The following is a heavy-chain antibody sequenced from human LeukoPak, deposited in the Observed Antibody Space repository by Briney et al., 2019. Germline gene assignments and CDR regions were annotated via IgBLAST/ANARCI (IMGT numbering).Heavy chain of an antibody. D-gene: IGHD2-2*02. V-gene: IGHV1-69*01. CDR3: ARGRYCSSTSCYKGYYFDY. CDR1: GGTFSSYA. Sequence: GSSVKVSCKASGGTFSSYAISWVRQAPGQGLEWMGGIIPIFGTANYAQKFQGRVTITADESTSAAYMELSSLRSEDTAVYYCARGRYCSSTSCYKGYYFDYWGQGTLVTVSS. CDR2: IIPIFGTA. J-gene: IGHJ4*02.